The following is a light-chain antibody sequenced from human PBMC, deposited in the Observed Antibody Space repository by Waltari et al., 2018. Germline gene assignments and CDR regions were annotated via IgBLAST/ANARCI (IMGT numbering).Light chain of an antibody. CDR1: QSISSY. CDR3: QQHGEWLLT. J-gene: IGKJ1*01. V-gene: IGKV3-11*01. CDR2: DAS. Sequence: EFVLPHPPATLPFSPGARAPFTCRASQSISSYLTWYQQKPGQAPRLLIYDASNWATGIPARFSGSGSGTDFSLTIRSLEPEDIAVYYCQQHGEWLLTFGQGTKVDIK.